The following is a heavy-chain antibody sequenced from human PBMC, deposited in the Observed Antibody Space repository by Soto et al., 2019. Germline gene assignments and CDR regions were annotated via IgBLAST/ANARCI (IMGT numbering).Heavy chain of an antibody. CDR1: GFTFSSYA. V-gene: IGHV3-23*01. J-gene: IGHJ4*02. D-gene: IGHD1-7*01. CDR2: ISGSGGST. Sequence: PXGSLRLSCAASGFTFSSYAMSWVRQAPGKGLDWVSAISGSGGSTYYADSVKGRFTISRDNSKNTLYLQMNSLRAEDTAVYYCAKGKVTGTKNYFDYWGQGTLVTVSS. CDR3: AKGKVTGTKNYFDY.